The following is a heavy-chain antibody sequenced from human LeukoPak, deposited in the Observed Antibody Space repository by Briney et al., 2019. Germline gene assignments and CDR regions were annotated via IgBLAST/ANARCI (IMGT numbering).Heavy chain of an antibody. D-gene: IGHD2-2*01. J-gene: IGHJ4*02. CDR1: GGSVSSSSYY. CDR2: IYYSGST. V-gene: IGHV4-61*01. CDR3: ARDIMPFYCSSTSCSDY. Sequence: SETLSLTCTVSGGSVSSSSYYWSWIRQPPGKGLEWIGYIYYSGSTNYNPSLKSRVTISVDTSKNQFSLKLSSVTAADTAVYYCARDIMPFYCSSTSCSDYWGQGTLVTVSS.